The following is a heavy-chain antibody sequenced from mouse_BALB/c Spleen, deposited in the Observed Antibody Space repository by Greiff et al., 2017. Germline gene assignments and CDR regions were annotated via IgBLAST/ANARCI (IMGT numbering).Heavy chain of an antibody. J-gene: IGHJ1*01. D-gene: IGHD1-1*01. Sequence: DVQLVESGGGLVQPGGSLRLSCATSGFTFTDYYMSWVRQPPGKALEWLGFIRNKANGYTTEYSASVKGRFTISRDNSQSILYLQMNTLRAEDSATYYCARAHYYGSSYVSYWYFDVWGAGTTVTVSS. CDR3: ARAHYYGSSYVSYWYFDV. V-gene: IGHV7-3*02. CDR2: IRNKANGYTT. CDR1: GFTFTDYY.